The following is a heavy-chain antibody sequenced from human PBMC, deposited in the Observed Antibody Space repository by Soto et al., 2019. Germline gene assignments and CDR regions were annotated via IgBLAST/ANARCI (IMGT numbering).Heavy chain of an antibody. CDR3: ANSGSYFSFDY. CDR1: GGSISSSSHY. D-gene: IGHD1-26*01. J-gene: IGHJ4*02. Sequence: PSETLSLTCTVSGGSISSSSHYWGWIRQPPGKGLEWIGTMSYSGSTYYNPSLKSRVTISVDTSKTQLSLKLSPVTAADTAVYYCANSGSYFSFDYWGQGTLVTVSS. V-gene: IGHV4-39*01. CDR2: MSYSGST.